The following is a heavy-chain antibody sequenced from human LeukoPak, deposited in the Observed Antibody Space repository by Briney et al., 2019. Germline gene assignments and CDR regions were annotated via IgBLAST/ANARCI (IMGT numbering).Heavy chain of an antibody. J-gene: IGHJ4*02. Sequence: PGGSLRLSCAASGFTLSSYAMHWVRQPAGKGLEWVSAIGTAGDTFYPGSVKGRFTISRDNAKNTLYLQMNSLRAEDTAVYYCARRIAAAAAPYYFDYWGQGTLVTVSS. CDR1: GFTLSSYA. CDR2: IGTAGDT. D-gene: IGHD6-13*01. V-gene: IGHV3-13*01. CDR3: ARRIAAAAAPYYFDY.